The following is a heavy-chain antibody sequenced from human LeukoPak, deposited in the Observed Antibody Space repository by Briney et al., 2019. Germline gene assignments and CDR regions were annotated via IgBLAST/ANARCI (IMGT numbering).Heavy chain of an antibody. CDR2: IIPIFGTA. J-gene: IGHJ5*02. D-gene: IGHD3-3*01. CDR3: ARETHFWSGYYGVNWFDP. V-gene: IGHV1-69*05. Sequence: ASVKVSCKASGGTFSSYAISWVRQAPGQGLEWMGGIIPIFGTANYAQKFQGRVTITTDESTSTAYMELSSLRSEDTAAYYCARETHFWSGYYGVNWFDPWGQGTLVTVSS. CDR1: GGTFSSYA.